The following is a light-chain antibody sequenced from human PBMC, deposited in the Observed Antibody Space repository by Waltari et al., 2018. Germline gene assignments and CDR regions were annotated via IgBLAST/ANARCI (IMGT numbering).Light chain of an antibody. CDR2: AAS. V-gene: IGKV1-39*01. CDR1: QTINNY. CDR3: QQSFSSPWVT. Sequence: SKMTQSTSSLSTSVGDRATITCRASQTINNYLHWYQQKPGKAPKLLIYAASSLQSGVPSRFSGSGSGTDFSLTISSLQPEDFATYYCQQSFSSPWVTFGGGTKVEIE. J-gene: IGKJ4*01.